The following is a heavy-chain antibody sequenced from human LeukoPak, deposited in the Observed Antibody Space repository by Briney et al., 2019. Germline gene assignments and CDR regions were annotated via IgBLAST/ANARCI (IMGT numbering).Heavy chain of an antibody. CDR1: GSSFSSYA. CDR3: AREIGPSPNGWDAFDI. CDR2: NPSSGDAT. Sequence: SGGTESLCWAAGGSSFSSYAMNWLRQAREKGLGWGSSNPSSGDATYYADSVKGRFTISREDAKNSLYLQMNSLSAGDTAVYYCAREIGPSPNGWDAFDIWGQGTMVTVSS. V-gene: IGHV3/OR16-10*01. J-gene: IGHJ3*02. D-gene: IGHD6-19*01.